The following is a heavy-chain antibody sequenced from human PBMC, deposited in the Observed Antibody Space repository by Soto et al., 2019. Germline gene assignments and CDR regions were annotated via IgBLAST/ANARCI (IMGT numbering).Heavy chain of an antibody. J-gene: IGHJ4*02. V-gene: IGHV3-64D*06. CDR1: GFTFSSYA. CDR3: VKGPLITMVRGVIMDY. CDR2: ISSNGGST. Sequence: PGGSLRLSCSASGFTFSSYAMHWVRQAPGKGLEYVSAISSNGGSTYYADSVKGRFTISRDNSKNTLYLQMSSLRAEDTAVYYCVKGPLITMVRGVIMDYWGQGTLVTVSS. D-gene: IGHD3-10*01.